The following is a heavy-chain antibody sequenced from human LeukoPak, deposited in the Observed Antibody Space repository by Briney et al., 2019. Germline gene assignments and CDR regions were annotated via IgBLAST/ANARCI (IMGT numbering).Heavy chain of an antibody. V-gene: IGHV3-7*01. CDR2: IKEDGSET. D-gene: IGHD4-23*01. Sequence: GGSLRLSCAASGFTFSNSWMTWVRQAPGKGLERVANIKEDGSETYYVGSVRGRFSISRDNAKNSMYLEMNSLRAGDTAVYFCARDRGWQQFDFWGQGTLVTVSS. J-gene: IGHJ4*02. CDR3: ARDRGWQQFDF. CDR1: GFTFSNSW.